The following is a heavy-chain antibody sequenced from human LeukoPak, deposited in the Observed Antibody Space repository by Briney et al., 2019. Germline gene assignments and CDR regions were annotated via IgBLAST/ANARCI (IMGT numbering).Heavy chain of an antibody. Sequence: SQTLSLTCTFSGGSISSGGYYWSWIRQHPEKGLEWIGYIYNSETTYYNPSLKSRVTISVDTSKNQFSLKLSSVTAADTAVYYCARMNSGSSFDYWGQGTLVSVSS. J-gene: IGHJ4*02. CDR3: ARMNSGSSFDY. CDR1: GGSISSGGYY. D-gene: IGHD3-10*01. CDR2: IYNSETT. V-gene: IGHV4-31*03.